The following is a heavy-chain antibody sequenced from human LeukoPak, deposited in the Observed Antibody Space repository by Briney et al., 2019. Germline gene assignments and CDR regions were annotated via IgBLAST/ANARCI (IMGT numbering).Heavy chain of an antibody. CDR3: ARVLFHSLAVFDY. CDR2: IWYDGSSK. J-gene: IGHJ4*02. CDR1: GFTFSSYA. Sequence: GGSLRLSCAASGFTFSSYAMHWVRQAPGKGLEWAAVIWYDGSSKYYADSVKGRFTISRDNSKNTLYLQMNSLRAEDTAVYYCARVLFHSLAVFDYWGQGTLVTVSS. V-gene: IGHV3-33*01. D-gene: IGHD2/OR15-2a*01.